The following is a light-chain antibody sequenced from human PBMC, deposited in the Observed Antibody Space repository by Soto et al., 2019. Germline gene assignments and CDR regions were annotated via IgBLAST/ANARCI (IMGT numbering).Light chain of an antibody. Sequence: EIGLTQSPATPSLSPGERATLSCRASQSVGTYLAWYQQKPAQAPRLLISDASNRATGIPARFSGSGSGTDFTLTISSLEPEDFAVYYCQQYGSSPRTFGQGTNVDI. CDR3: QQYGSSPRT. CDR2: DAS. V-gene: IGKV3-11*01. CDR1: QSVGTY. J-gene: IGKJ1*01.